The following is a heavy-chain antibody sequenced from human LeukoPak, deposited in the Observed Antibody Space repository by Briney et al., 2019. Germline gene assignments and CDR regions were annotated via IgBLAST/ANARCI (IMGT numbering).Heavy chain of an antibody. D-gene: IGHD3-16*02. CDR1: GVSISNSSYY. CDR2: IYYSGST. J-gene: IGHJ3*02. Sequence: SETLSLTCIVSGVSISNSSYYWGWIRQPPGKGLEWIGSIYYSGSTYYNPSLKSRVTISVDTSKNQFSLKLSSVTAADTAVYYCAAEDDYVWKNYRSLDIWGQGTMVTVSS. CDR3: AAEDDYVWKNYRSLDI. V-gene: IGHV4-39*07.